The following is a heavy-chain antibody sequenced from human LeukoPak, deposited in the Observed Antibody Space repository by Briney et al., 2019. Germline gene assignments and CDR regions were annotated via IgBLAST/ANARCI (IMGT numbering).Heavy chain of an antibody. D-gene: IGHD1-26*01. V-gene: IGHV4-61*02. CDR1: GASISSGSYY. J-gene: IGHJ4*02. CDR3: ARPVGANEMANYF. CDR2: IYTSGST. Sequence: SETLSLTCTVSGASISSGSYYWSWIRQPAGKGLEWIGRIYTSGSTTYNPSLTSRVTISLDTAKNQLSLTLSSVTAADTATYYCARPVGANEMANYFWGQGTLVTVSS.